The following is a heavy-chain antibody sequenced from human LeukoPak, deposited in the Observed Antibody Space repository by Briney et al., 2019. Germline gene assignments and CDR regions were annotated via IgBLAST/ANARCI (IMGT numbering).Heavy chain of an antibody. CDR1: GYTFTSYG. CDR3: AGDFKAPANEDYFGY. CDR2: ISAYNGNT. V-gene: IGHV1-18*01. Sequence: ASVKVSCKASGYTFTSYGISWVRQAPGQGLEWMGWISAYNGNTNYAQKLQGRVTMTTDTSTSTAYMELRSLRSDDTAVYYCAGDFKAPANEDYFGYWGQGTLVTVSS. J-gene: IGHJ4*02. D-gene: IGHD1-1*01.